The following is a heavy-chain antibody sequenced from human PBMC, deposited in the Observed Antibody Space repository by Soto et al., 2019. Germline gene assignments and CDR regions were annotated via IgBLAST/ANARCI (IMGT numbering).Heavy chain of an antibody. J-gene: IGHJ4*02. Sequence: PGESLKICCKGCGYSFTNYWIGWVRQMPGKGLEWMGIIYPGDSNTRYSPSFQGQVTISADKSISTAYLQWSSLKASDTAMYYCARVDYYDSSGYYLDYWGQGTLVTVSS. V-gene: IGHV5-51*01. D-gene: IGHD3-22*01. CDR1: GYSFTNYW. CDR2: IYPGDSNT. CDR3: ARVDYYDSSGYYLDY.